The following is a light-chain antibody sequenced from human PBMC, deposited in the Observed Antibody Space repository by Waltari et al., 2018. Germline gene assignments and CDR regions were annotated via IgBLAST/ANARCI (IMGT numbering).Light chain of an antibody. V-gene: IGKV3-20*01. Sequence: EIVLTQSPGTLSLSPGERATLPRRASQSVGKYLVWYQQKPGQAPRLLIYDASIRATGIPDRFSGSGSGTDFSLTISRLEPEDSAVYYCQKYVTLPATFGQGTKVEI. CDR1: QSVGKY. CDR2: DAS. J-gene: IGKJ1*01. CDR3: QKYVTLPAT.